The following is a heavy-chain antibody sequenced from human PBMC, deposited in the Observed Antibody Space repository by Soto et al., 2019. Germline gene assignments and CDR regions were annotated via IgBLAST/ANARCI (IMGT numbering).Heavy chain of an antibody. CDR3: ATGLATTESLYYYYYYGMDV. J-gene: IGHJ6*02. CDR2: FDPEDGET. CDR1: GYTLTELS. Sequence: ASLKVSCKFSGYTLTELSMHWVRQAPGKGLEWMGGFDPEDGETIYAQKFQGRVTMTEDTSTDTAYMELSSLRSEDTAVYYCATGLATTESLYYYYYYGMDVWGQGTTVTVSS. D-gene: IGHD5-12*01. V-gene: IGHV1-24*01.